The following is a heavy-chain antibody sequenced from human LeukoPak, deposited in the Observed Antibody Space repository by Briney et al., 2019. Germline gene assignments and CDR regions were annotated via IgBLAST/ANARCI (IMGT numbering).Heavy chain of an antibody. D-gene: IGHD2-8*02. CDR3: ATYRQVLLPFES. CDR2: IFPSGGEI. J-gene: IGHJ4*02. CDR1: GFAFNYAW. V-gene: IGHV3-23*01. Sequence: GESLRLSCAASGFAFNYAWVSWVRQAPGKGLEWVSSIFPSGGEIHYADSVRGRFTISRDNSKSTLSLQMNSLRAEDTAIYYCATYRQVLLPFESWGQGTLVTVSS.